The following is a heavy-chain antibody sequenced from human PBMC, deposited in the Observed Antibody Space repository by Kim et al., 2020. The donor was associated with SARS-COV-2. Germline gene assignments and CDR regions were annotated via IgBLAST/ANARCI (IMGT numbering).Heavy chain of an antibody. D-gene: IGHD2-2*01. CDR1: GFSFSSYG. Sequence: GGSLRLSCVASGFSFSSYGMHWVRQAPGKGLEWVAVIWSNGINKNYVDSVKGRFTISRDTYMNTLYLEMNNLRVEDTALYYCAKDIASWTPGHWGKGTLVTVSS. CDR3: AKDIASWTPGH. J-gene: IGHJ4*02. V-gene: IGHV3-33*06. CDR2: IWSNGINK.